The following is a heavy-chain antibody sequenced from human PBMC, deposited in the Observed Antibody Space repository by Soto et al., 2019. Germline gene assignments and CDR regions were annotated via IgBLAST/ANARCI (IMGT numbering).Heavy chain of an antibody. CDR2: INHSGST. CDR1: CGSFSGYY. V-gene: IGHV4-34*01. D-gene: IGHD3-16*01. Sequence: PSETLSLTCAFYCGSFSGYYWSWIRQPPGKGLEWIGEINHSGSTNYNPSLKSRVTISVDTSKNQFSLKLSSVTAADTAVYYCARAVSAWGQGTLVTVS. CDR3: ARAVSA. J-gene: IGHJ5*02.